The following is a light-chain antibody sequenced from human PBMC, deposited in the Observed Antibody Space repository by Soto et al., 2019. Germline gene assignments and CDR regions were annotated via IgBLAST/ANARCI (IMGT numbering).Light chain of an antibody. CDR3: QKFNSGPFT. Sequence: DIKMTQSPSSLSASVGDRVTITCRASQGIDNYLAWYQQKPGKVPELLIYAASTLRSGVPSRFSGSGSGTDFTLTISRLQPEDVATYYCQKFNSGPFTFGPGTTVDIK. CDR2: AAS. J-gene: IGKJ3*01. V-gene: IGKV1-27*01. CDR1: QGIDNY.